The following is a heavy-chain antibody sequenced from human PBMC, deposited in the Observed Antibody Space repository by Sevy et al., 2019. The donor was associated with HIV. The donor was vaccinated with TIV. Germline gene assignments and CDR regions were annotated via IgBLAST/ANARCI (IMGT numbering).Heavy chain of an antibody. Sequence: ASVKVSCKASGGTFSSYAISWVRQAPGQGLEWMGGIIPIFGAGNYAQKFQGRVTITADESTSTAYMELSSLRSEDTAVYYCARRGGPQYYYGSGSYSTYYYYYGMDVWGQGTTVTVSS. CDR1: GGTFSSYA. CDR3: ARRGGPQYYYGSGSYSTYYYYYGMDV. J-gene: IGHJ6*02. CDR2: IIPIFGAG. D-gene: IGHD3-10*01. V-gene: IGHV1-69*13.